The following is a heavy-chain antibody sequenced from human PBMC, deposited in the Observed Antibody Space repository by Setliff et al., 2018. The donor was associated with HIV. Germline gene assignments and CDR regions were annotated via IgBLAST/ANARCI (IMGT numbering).Heavy chain of an antibody. D-gene: IGHD2-2*01. CDR1: GGSITSYY. CDR2: IYYSGRT. Sequence: SETLSLTCTVSGGSITSYYWSWIRQPPGKGLDWIGYIYYSGRTNYNPSLKSRVTISLDTSKNQFPLKLRSVTAADTAVYYCARAPLGDIVVVPAHFDSWGQGTLVTVSS. V-gene: IGHV4-59*01. CDR3: ARAPLGDIVVVPAHFDS. J-gene: IGHJ4*01.